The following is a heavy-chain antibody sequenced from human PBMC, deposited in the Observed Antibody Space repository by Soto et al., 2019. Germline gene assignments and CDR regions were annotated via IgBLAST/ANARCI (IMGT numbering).Heavy chain of an antibody. D-gene: IGHD6-19*01. CDR1: GLTVRSNY. V-gene: IGHV3-53*02. CDR2: IFSGGST. Sequence: EVQVVETGGGLIQPGGSLRLSCAASGLTVRSNYMSWVRQAPGKGLEWVSLIFSGGSTYYADSVKGRFTISRDNSKNMVYLQMNSLRAEDTAVYYCAGEVGSGGWYYYYFGMDAWGQGTTVTVSS. J-gene: IGHJ6*02. CDR3: AGEVGSGGWYYYYFGMDA.